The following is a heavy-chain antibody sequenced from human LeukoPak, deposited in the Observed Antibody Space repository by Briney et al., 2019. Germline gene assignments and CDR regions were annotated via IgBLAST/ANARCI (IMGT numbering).Heavy chain of an antibody. CDR2: ISDDGVYT. Sequence: GGSLRLSCAASGFTFSSYAMSWVRQAPGKGLEWVSIISDDGVYTYYAESVEGRFTISRDNTKNTLYLQMNSPRAEDTAVYYCAKGTPRDGYNSGYFDYWGQGTLVTVSS. J-gene: IGHJ4*02. V-gene: IGHV3-23*01. CDR3: AKGTPRDGYNSGYFDY. D-gene: IGHD5-24*01. CDR1: GFTFSSYA.